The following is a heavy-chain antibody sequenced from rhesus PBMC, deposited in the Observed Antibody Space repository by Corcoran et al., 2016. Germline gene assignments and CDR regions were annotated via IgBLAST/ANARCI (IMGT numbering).Heavy chain of an antibody. Sequence: QLQLQESGPGLVKPSETLSVTCAVSGGSISSSYWSWIRQAPGKGREWIGYISGSGSSTNYNPPLKSRVPLSIDTAKNQLSLKLSSVTAADTAVYYCASGYCSGGVCYEGLDGLDSWGQGVVVTVSS. CDR1: GGSISSSY. CDR2: ISGSGSST. D-gene: IGHD2-8*01. CDR3: ASGYCSGGVCYEGLDGLDS. J-gene: IGHJ6*01. V-gene: IGHV4-169*02.